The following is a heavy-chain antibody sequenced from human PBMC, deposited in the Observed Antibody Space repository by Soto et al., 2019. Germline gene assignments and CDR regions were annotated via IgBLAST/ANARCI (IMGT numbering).Heavy chain of an antibody. CDR1: GYTFTNYG. Sequence: QVQLVQSGGEVKKPGASVKVSCKASGYTFTNYGISWVRQAPGQGLEWMGWINVYNGNTKYAQKVQGRVTMTTDTCARTAYMGLRSLRSDDTAVYYCARGVGAGSYYNQYNCFDRWGQGTMVTVSS. V-gene: IGHV1-18*01. J-gene: IGHJ5*02. CDR3: ARGVGAGSYYNQYNCFDR. D-gene: IGHD3-10*01. CDR2: INVYNGNT.